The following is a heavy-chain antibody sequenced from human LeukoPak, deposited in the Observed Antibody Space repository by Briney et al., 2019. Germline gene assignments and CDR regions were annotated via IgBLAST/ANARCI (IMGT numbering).Heavy chain of an antibody. V-gene: IGHV3-7*01. CDR2: IKQDGSEK. J-gene: IGHJ4*02. CDR3: ARTRYSSSSLGFGDY. D-gene: IGHD6-6*01. Sequence: GGSLRLSCAASGFTFSSYWMSWVRQAPGKGLEWVANIKQDGSEKYYVDSVKGRFTISRDNAKKSLYLQMNSLRAEDTAVYYCARTRYSSSSLGFGDYWGQGTLVTVSS. CDR1: GFTFSSYW.